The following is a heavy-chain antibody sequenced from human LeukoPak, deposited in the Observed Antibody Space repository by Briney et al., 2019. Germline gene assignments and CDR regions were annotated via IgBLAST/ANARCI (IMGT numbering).Heavy chain of an antibody. CDR1: GLTFSSYG. CDR2: ISGSGGST. Sequence: PGGSLRLSCAASGLTFSSYGMHWVRQAPGQGLEWVSAISGSGGSTYYADSVKGRFTISRDNSKNTLYLQMNSLRAEDTAVYYCANNQQWLGGDFDHWGQGTLVTVSS. CDR3: ANNQQWLGGDFDH. V-gene: IGHV3-23*01. J-gene: IGHJ4*02. D-gene: IGHD6-19*01.